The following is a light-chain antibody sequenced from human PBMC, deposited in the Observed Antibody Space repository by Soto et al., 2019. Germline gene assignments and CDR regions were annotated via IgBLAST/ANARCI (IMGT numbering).Light chain of an antibody. Sequence: QSVLTQSPSVSGAPGQRVTISCTGGSSNIGAGYDAHWYQQLPGTAPKLLIYGNSNRPSGVPDRFSGSKSGTSASLAITGLQAEDEADYYCQSYDSSLSGVLFGGGTKVTVL. CDR2: GNS. CDR1: SSNIGAGYD. J-gene: IGLJ2*01. CDR3: QSYDSSLSGVL. V-gene: IGLV1-40*01.